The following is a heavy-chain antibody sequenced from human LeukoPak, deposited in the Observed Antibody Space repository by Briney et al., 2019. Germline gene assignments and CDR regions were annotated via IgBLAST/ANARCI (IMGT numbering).Heavy chain of an antibody. V-gene: IGHV1-69*05. Sequence: ASVKVSCKASGGTFSSYAISWVRQAPGQGLEWMGGIIPIFGTANYAQKFQGRVTITTDESTSTAYMELSSLRSEDTAVYYCARGLEQWLGPLPLDYWGQGTLVTVS. CDR1: GGTFSSYA. D-gene: IGHD6-19*01. CDR2: IIPIFGTA. CDR3: ARGLEQWLGPLPLDY. J-gene: IGHJ4*02.